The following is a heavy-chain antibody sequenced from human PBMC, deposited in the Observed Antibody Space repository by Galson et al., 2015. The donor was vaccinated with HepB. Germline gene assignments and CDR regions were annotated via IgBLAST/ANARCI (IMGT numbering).Heavy chain of an antibody. Sequence: SLRLSCAASEFTFSSYGMHWVRQAPGKGLEWVAVIWYDGSNKYYADSVKGRFTISRDNSKNTLYLQMNSLRAEDTAVYYCARDGQLYYDILTGYYSNWFDPWGQGTLVTVSS. V-gene: IGHV3-33*01. J-gene: IGHJ5*02. D-gene: IGHD3-9*01. CDR1: EFTFSSYG. CDR2: IWYDGSNK. CDR3: ARDGQLYYDILTGYYSNWFDP.